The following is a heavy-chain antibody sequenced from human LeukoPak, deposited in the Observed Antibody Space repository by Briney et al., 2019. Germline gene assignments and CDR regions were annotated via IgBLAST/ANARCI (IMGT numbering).Heavy chain of an antibody. V-gene: IGHV3-21*01. CDR3: ARGNAPLPFDY. CDR1: AFPLRAYS. Sequence: GGSLRLSCAASAFPLRAYSMHWVRQAPGKGLEWVSSISIDGRYIYYADSVKGRFTISSDNAKNSLYLQMNSLRAEDTAVYYCARGNAPLPFDYWGQGTPVTVSS. D-gene: IGHD2-2*01. CDR2: ISIDGRYI. J-gene: IGHJ4*02.